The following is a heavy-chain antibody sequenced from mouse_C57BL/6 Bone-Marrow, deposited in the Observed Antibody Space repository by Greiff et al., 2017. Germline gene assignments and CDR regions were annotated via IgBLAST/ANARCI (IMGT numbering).Heavy chain of an antibody. J-gene: IGHJ2*01. CDR2: IDPSDSYT. CDR3: RVDSDWYDY. V-gene: IGHV1-69*01. CDR1: GYTFTSYW. D-gene: IGHD2-12*01. Sequence: VQLQQPGAELVMPGASVKLSCKASGYTFTSYWMHWVKQRRGQGLEWIGEIDPSDSYTNYNQKFKGKSTLTVDKSSSTAYMQLSSLTSEDSAVYYCRVDSDWYDYWGQGTTLTVSS.